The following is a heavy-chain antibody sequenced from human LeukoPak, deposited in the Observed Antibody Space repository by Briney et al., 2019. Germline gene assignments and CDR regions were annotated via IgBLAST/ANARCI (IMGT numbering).Heavy chain of an antibody. CDR2: IYYSGST. CDR1: GGSISSSSYY. J-gene: IGHJ3*02. Sequence: SETLSLTCTVSGGSISSSSYYWGWIRQPPGKGLEWIGSIYYSGSTYYNPSLKSRVTISVDTSKNQFSLKLSSVTAADTAVYYCARDFPRYDSSGFKRLHDAFDIWGQGTMVTVSS. CDR3: ARDFPRYDSSGFKRLHDAFDI. D-gene: IGHD3-22*01. V-gene: IGHV4-39*07.